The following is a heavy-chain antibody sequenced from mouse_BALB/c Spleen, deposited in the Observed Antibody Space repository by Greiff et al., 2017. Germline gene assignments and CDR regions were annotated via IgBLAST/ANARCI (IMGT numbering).Heavy chain of an antibody. CDR1: GFTFTDYY. V-gene: IGHV7-3*02. Sequence: EVKLMESGGGLVQPGGSLRLSCATSGFTFTDYYMSWVRQPPGKALEWLGFIRNKANGYTTEYSASVKGRFTISRDNSQSILYLQMNTLRAEDSATYYCARDGYGTGGFDYWGQGTTLTVSS. D-gene: IGHD1-2*01. J-gene: IGHJ2*01. CDR3: ARDGYGTGGFDY. CDR2: IRNKANGYTT.